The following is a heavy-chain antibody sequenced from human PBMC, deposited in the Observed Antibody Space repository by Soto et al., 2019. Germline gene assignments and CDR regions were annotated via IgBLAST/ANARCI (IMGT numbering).Heavy chain of an antibody. Sequence: SSDTLSLTCAVYGGSFSGYYWSWIRQPPGKGLEWIGEINHSGSTNYNPSLKSRVTISVDTSKNQFSLKLSSVTAADTAVYYCARVGTLNYGDYFSDYWGQGTLVNVSS. CDR3: ARVGTLNYGDYFSDY. CDR2: INHSGST. J-gene: IGHJ4*02. V-gene: IGHV4-34*01. CDR1: GGSFSGYY. D-gene: IGHD4-17*01.